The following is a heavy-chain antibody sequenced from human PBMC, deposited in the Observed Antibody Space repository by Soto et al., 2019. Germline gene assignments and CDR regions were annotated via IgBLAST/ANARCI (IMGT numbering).Heavy chain of an antibody. CDR2: IYHSGST. Sequence: QLQLQESGSGLVKPSQTLSLTCAVSGGSISSGGYSWSWIRQPPGKGLEWIGYIYHSGSTYYNPSLKSRVTISVDRSKNQFSLKLSSVTAADTAVYYCARAPNGGNPEGRRGDDWFDPWGQGTLVTVSS. D-gene: IGHD2-15*01. V-gene: IGHV4-30-2*01. J-gene: IGHJ5*02. CDR1: GGSISSGGYS. CDR3: ARAPNGGNPEGRRGDDWFDP.